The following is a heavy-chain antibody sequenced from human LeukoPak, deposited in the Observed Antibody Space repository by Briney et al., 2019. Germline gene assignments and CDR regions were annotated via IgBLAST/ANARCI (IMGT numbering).Heavy chain of an antibody. Sequence: GSSQRLSCAASGFTFSSHGMHWVRQAPGQGLEWVSGISGSGGSTYYADSVKGRFTISRDNSKNTLYLQMNSLRAEDTAVYYCAKDTPTSPTGLFDIWGQGTMLTVSS. D-gene: IGHD3-10*01. CDR3: AKDTPTSPTGLFDI. CDR1: GFTFSSHG. V-gene: IGHV3-23*01. J-gene: IGHJ3*02. CDR2: ISGSGGST.